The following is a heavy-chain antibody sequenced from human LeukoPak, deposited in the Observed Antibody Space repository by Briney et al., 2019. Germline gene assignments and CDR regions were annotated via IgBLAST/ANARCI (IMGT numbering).Heavy chain of an antibody. V-gene: IGHV3-23*01. Sequence: GGSLRLSCAASGFTFSSYSMNWVRQAPGKGLEWVSAISGSSGNTYYADSVKGRFTISRDNSKNTLYLQMNSLRAEDTALYYCAKPAKTDYTDYWGQGTLVTVSS. J-gene: IGHJ4*02. CDR3: AKPAKTDYTDY. CDR2: ISGSSGNT. D-gene: IGHD1-14*01. CDR1: GFTFSSYS.